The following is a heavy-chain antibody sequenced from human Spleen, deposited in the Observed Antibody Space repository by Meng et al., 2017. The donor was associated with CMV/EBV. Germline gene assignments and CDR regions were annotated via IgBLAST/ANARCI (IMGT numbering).Heavy chain of an antibody. CDR3: ARDPGQVPPGY. CDR2: ISSSSSYI. D-gene: IGHD3-10*01. J-gene: IGHJ4*02. CDR1: GFTFSSYS. V-gene: IGHV3-21*01. Sequence: GESLKISCAASGFTFSSYSMNWVRQAPGKGLEWVSSISSSSSYIYYADSVKGRFTISRDNAKNSLYLQMNSLRAEDTAVYYCARDPGQVPPGYWGQGTLVTVSS.